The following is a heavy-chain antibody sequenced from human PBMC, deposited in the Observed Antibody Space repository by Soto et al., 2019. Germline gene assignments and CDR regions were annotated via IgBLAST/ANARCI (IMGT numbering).Heavy chain of an antibody. D-gene: IGHD3-22*01. Sequence: GGSLRLSCAASGFTFSSYAMSWVRQAPGKGLEWVSAISGSGGSTYYADSVKGRFTISRDNSKNTLYLQMNSLIAEDTAVYYCAKVGVNYYDSSGSKYWGQGTLVTVSS. CDR2: ISGSGGST. J-gene: IGHJ4*02. CDR3: AKVGVNYYDSSGSKY. CDR1: GFTFSSYA. V-gene: IGHV3-23*01.